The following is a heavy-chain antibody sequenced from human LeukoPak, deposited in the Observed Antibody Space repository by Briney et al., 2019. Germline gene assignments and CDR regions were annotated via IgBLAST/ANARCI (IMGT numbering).Heavy chain of an antibody. Sequence: GESLQISCKGSGYSFTTYWIGWVRQMPGKGLEWMGSIYPGDSDTRYSPSFQGQVTISADKSISTAYLQWSSLRASDTAMYYCARRLSTWVSAAGVWGYNWFDPWGQGTLVTVSS. D-gene: IGHD6-13*01. CDR2: IYPGDSDT. CDR3: ARRLSTWVSAAGVWGYNWFDP. CDR1: GYSFTTYW. V-gene: IGHV5-51*01. J-gene: IGHJ5*02.